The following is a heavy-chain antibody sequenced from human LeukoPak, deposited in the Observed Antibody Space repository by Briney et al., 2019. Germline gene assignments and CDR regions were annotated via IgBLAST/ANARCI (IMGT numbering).Heavy chain of an antibody. V-gene: IGHV3-30-3*01. Sequence: GGSLRLSCAASGFTFSSYSMHWVRQAPGKGLEWVAVISYDGSNKYYADSVKGRFTISRDNSKNTLYLQMNSLRAEGTAVYYCARDLWGMDVWGQGTTVTVSS. J-gene: IGHJ6*02. CDR3: ARDLWGMDV. CDR1: GFTFSSYS. CDR2: ISYDGSNK. D-gene: IGHD3-10*01.